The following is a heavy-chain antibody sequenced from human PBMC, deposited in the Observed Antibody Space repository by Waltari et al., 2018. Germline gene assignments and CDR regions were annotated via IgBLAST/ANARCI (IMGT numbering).Heavy chain of an antibody. CDR2: LYYDGST. V-gene: IGHV4-39*01. D-gene: IGHD1-26*01. J-gene: IGHJ4*02. Sequence: QLQLQESGPGLVQPSETLSLTCTVSGGSITTASYYWAWIRQSPGKGLEWIGYLYYDGSTYYSPSLKSRVTLSIDTSQNQFSLDLYSATASDTAVYYCARRGTYYFDYWGQGTLVTVSS. CDR3: ARRGTYYFDY. CDR1: GGSITTASYY.